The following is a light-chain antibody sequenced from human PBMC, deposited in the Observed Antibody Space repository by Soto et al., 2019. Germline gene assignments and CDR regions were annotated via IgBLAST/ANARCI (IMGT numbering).Light chain of an antibody. CDR1: SSDVGGYNY. CDR2: EVS. Sequence: QSVLTQPASVSGSPGQSITISCTGTSSDVGGYNYVSWYQQHPGKAPKLMIYEVSNRPSGVSNRFSGSKSGNTASLTISGIQAEDEADYDCSSYTSSSTLGVFGTGTKLTVL. J-gene: IGLJ1*01. CDR3: SSYTSSSTLGV. V-gene: IGLV2-14*01.